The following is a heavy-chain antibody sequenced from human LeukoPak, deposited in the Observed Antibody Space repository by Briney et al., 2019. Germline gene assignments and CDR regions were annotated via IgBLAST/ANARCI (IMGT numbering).Heavy chain of an antibody. D-gene: IGHD3-22*01. CDR3: ARDKVDSSGYYAPDY. V-gene: IGHV4-59*01. J-gene: IGHJ4*02. CDR2: IYYSGST. Sequence: PSQTLSLTCTVSGGSISSYYWSWTRQPPGKGLEWIGYIYYSGSTNYNPSLKSRVTISVDTSKNQFSLKLSSVTAADTAVYYCARDKVDSSGYYAPDYWGQGTLVTVSS. CDR1: GGSISSYY.